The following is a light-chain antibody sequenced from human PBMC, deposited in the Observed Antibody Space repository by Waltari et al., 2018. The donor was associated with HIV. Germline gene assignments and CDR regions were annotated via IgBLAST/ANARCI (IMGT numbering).Light chain of an antibody. CDR3: QVWDSSTDLRV. J-gene: IGLJ2*01. CDR1: NIGSKG. Sequence: SYVLTQPPSVSVAPGHTARITCGGDNIGSKGVHWYQKKPSQAPVLVVYDDSDRPSGIPERFSGSSSWNTATLTISRVEDGDEADFYCQVWDSSTDLRVFGGGTKLTVL. CDR2: DDS. V-gene: IGLV3-21*02.